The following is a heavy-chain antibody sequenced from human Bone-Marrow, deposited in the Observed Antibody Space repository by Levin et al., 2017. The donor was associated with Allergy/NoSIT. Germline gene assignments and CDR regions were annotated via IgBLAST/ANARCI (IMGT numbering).Heavy chain of an antibody. V-gene: IGHV3-30*18. CDR3: AKDPTAHCSGGSCYGAYFES. J-gene: IGHJ4*02. D-gene: IGHD2-15*01. CDR1: GFTFSSYG. Sequence: GESLKISCVASGFTFSSYGMHWVRQAPGKGLEWVTVISYHGGNKYYADSVKGRFTISRDNYKNTLYLQLDSLRAEDTAVYYCAKDPTAHCSGGSCYGAYFESWGQGTLVTVSS. CDR2: ISYHGGNK.